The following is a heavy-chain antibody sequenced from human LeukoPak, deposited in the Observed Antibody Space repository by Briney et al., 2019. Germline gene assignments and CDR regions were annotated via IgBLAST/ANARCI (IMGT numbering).Heavy chain of an antibody. CDR1: GYTFTSYG. CDR2: ISAYNGNT. CDR3: ARVPKYYDFWSGYYGQFGDYYYYMDV. Sequence: GASVKVSCKASGYTFTSYGISWVRQAPGQGLEWMGWISAYNGNTNYAQKLQGRVTMTTDTSTSTAYMELRSLTSDDTAVYYCARVPKYYDFWSGYYGQFGDYYYYMDVWGKGTTVTVSS. V-gene: IGHV1-18*01. D-gene: IGHD3-3*01. J-gene: IGHJ6*03.